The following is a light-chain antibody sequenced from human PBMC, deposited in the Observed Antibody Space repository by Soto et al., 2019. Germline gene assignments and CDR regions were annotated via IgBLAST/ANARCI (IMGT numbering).Light chain of an antibody. Sequence: QSVLTQPPSVAGSPGQSVAICCTGASSDVGSYNRVSWYQQPPGAAPKLMIYEVSNRPSGVPDRFSGSKSGNTASLTISGLQAEDEADYYCNSYTGSSTSVFGPGTKVTV. CDR2: EVS. CDR3: NSYTGSSTSV. J-gene: IGLJ1*01. CDR1: SSDVGSYNR. V-gene: IGLV2-18*02.